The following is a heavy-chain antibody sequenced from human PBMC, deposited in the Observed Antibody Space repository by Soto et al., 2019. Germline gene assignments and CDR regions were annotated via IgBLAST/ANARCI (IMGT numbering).Heavy chain of an antibody. V-gene: IGHV3-23*01. J-gene: IGHJ6*02. CDR3: ARDSIAVAPYGMDV. D-gene: IGHD6-19*01. CDR1: GLTFSSYA. CDR2: ISGSGGST. Sequence: GGSLRLSCAASGLTFSSYAMSWVRQAPGKGLEWVSAISGSGGSTYYADSVKGRFTISRDNSKNTLYPQMNSLRAEDTAVYYCARDSIAVAPYGMDVWGQGTTVTVSS.